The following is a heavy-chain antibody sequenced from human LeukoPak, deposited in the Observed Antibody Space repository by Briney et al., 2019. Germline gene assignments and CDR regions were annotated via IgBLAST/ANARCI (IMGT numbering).Heavy chain of an antibody. CDR1: GFTFSSYA. D-gene: IGHD4-17*01. CDR2: FSVSGGST. J-gene: IGHJ6*02. CDR3: AKDLDGDYGHYYYGMDV. Sequence: PGGSLRLSCAASGFTFSSYAMSWVRQAPGKGLEGVSAFSVSGGSTYYADSVKGRFTISRDNSKNTLYLQMNSLRAEDTAVYYCAKDLDGDYGHYYYGMDVWGQGTTVTVSS. V-gene: IGHV3-23*01.